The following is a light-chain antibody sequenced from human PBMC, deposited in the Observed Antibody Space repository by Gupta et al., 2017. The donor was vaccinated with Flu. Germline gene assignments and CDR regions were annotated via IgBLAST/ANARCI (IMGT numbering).Light chain of an antibody. CDR1: QSVSSY. CDR3: QQGIHWPET. J-gene: IGKJ2*01. CDR2: DTS. V-gene: IGKV3-11*01. Sequence: GERATLSCRASQSVSSYLTWYQHKPGQTPRLLIYDTSNRATGIPARFSGSGSGTDFTLTISSLEPEDFAVYYCQQGIHWPETFGQGTRLEIK.